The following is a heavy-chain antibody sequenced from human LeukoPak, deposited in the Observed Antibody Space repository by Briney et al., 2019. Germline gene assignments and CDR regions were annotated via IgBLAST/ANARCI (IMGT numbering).Heavy chain of an antibody. CDR1: GFTFSSYG. D-gene: IGHD6-19*01. Sequence: GGSLRLSCAASGFTFSSYGMHWVRQAPGKGLEWVAVIWYDGSNKYYADSVKGRFTISRDNSKNTLYLQMNSLRAEDTAVYYCARDSGWFRFDYWGQGTLVTVSS. CDR2: IWYDGSNK. CDR3: ARDSGWFRFDY. J-gene: IGHJ4*02. V-gene: IGHV3-33*01.